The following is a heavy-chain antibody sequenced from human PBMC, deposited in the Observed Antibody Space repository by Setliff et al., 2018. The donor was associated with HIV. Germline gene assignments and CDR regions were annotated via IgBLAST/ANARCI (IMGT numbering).Heavy chain of an antibody. Sequence: PSETLSLTCTVSGGSFTTYYWSWLRQPPGKELEWIGYFYTSGSTNYNPSLKSRVTISIDTSKNQFSLKLNAVTAADTAVYYCARDVLGYDSTGRFDLWGQGTLVTVSS. D-gene: IGHD3-22*01. CDR3: ARDVLGYDSTGRFDL. V-gene: IGHV4-4*09. CDR1: GGSFTTYY. J-gene: IGHJ5*02. CDR2: FYTSGST.